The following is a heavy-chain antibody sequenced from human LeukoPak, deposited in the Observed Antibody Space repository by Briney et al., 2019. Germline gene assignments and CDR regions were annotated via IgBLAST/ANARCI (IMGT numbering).Heavy chain of an antibody. V-gene: IGHV3-23*01. CDR3: AKGTAWTVRYNWFDP. CDR1: GFTFSSYA. Sequence: GGSPRLSCAASGFTFSSYAMSWVRRAPGKGLEWVSAISGSGGSTYHADSVKGRFTIPRDNSQNTLYLQMNSLRAEDTAVYYCAKGTAWTVRYNWFDPWGQGTLVTVSS. J-gene: IGHJ5*02. CDR2: ISGSGGST. D-gene: IGHD4-17*01.